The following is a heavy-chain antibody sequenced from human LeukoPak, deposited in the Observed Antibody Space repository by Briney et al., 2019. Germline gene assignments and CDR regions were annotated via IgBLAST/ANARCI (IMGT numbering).Heavy chain of an antibody. J-gene: IGHJ4*02. CDR1: GFTFSSYW. V-gene: IGHV3-7*01. CDR3: HAAINMIVVVIPTWVGGDY. CDR2: IKQEGREK. D-gene: IGHD3-22*01. Sequence: GGSLRLSCAASGFTFSSYWMIGVRHSPGKWRECVSNIKQEGREKYYVDSVKRRFTISRDNAKNSLYPHMNSMRAEDTAVSHRHAAINMIVVVIPTWVGGDYWGQGTLVTVSS.